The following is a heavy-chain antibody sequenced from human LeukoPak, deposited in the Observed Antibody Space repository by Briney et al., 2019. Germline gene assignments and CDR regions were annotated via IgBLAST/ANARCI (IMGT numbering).Heavy chain of an antibody. CDR3: AKFRSGYDTYFDY. D-gene: IGHD5-12*01. J-gene: IGHJ4*02. CDR2: INPNSNGT. Sequence: GASVKVSCKTSRYTFTGYYMHWVRQAPGQGLEWMGWINPNSNGTNYVQTFQGRVTMTRDTSISTAYMELSRLRSDDTAVYYCAKFRSGYDTYFDYWGQGTLVTVSS. CDR1: RYTFTGYY. V-gene: IGHV1-2*02.